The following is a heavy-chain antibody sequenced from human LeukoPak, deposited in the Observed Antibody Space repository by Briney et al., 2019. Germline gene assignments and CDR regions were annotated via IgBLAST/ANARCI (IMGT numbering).Heavy chain of an antibody. D-gene: IGHD6-13*01. V-gene: IGHV1-69*06. Sequence: SVKVSCKASEGTFSSYAISWVRQAPGQGLEWMGGIIPIFGTANYAQKFQGRVTITADKSTSTAYMELSSLRSEDTAVYYCARSSIIAAAGPYYFDYWGQGTLVTVSS. CDR3: ARSSIIAAAGPYYFDY. CDR2: IIPIFGTA. CDR1: EGTFSSYA. J-gene: IGHJ4*02.